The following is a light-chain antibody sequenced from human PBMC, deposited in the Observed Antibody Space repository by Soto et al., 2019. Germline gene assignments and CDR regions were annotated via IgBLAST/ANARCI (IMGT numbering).Light chain of an antibody. J-gene: IGLJ2*01. V-gene: IGLV2-14*01. Sequence: QSALTQPASVSGSPGQSITISCTGTSSDVGAYNYVSWYQQHPGKAPKLLISEVSNRPSGVPNRFSGSKSGNTASLTISGLHAEDEADYFCSSYTISTTQVFGGGTKVTV. CDR2: EVS. CDR1: SSDVGAYNY. CDR3: SSYTISTTQV.